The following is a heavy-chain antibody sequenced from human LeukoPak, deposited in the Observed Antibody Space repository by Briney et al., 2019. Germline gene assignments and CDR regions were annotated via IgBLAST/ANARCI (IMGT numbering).Heavy chain of an antibody. CDR3: ARGGIPGMAAASDAFDI. Sequence: GGSLRLSCAASGFTFSIYWMSWVRQAPGKGLEWVANIKQDGSEKYYVDSVKGRFTISRDNAKNSLFLQMNSLRAEDTAVYYCARGGIPGMAAASDAFDIWGQGTMVTVS. CDR1: GFTFSIYW. J-gene: IGHJ3*02. V-gene: IGHV3-7*03. CDR2: IKQDGSEK. D-gene: IGHD6-13*01.